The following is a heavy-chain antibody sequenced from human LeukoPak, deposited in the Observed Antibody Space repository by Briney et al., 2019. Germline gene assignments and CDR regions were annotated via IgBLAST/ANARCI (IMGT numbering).Heavy chain of an antibody. Sequence: ASVKVPCKASGGTFSSYAISWVRQAPGQGLEWMGGIIPIFGTANYAQKFQGRVTITTDESTSTAYMELSSLRSEDTAVYYCARDAYYYGSGGPTWGQGTLVTVSS. V-gene: IGHV1-69*05. CDR2: IIPIFGTA. CDR1: GGTFSSYA. J-gene: IGHJ5*02. D-gene: IGHD3-10*01. CDR3: ARDAYYYGSGGPT.